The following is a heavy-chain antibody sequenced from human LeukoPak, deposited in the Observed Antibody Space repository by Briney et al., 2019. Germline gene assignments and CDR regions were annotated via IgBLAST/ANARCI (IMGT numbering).Heavy chain of an antibody. Sequence: GGSLRLSCAASGFTFSSYAMSWVRQAPGKGLEWVSAISDSGGSTYYANSVKGRFTISRDNSKNTLYLQMNSLRAEDTAVYYCARDYGDRPLGYWGQGTLVTVSS. J-gene: IGHJ4*02. CDR3: ARDYGDRPLGY. CDR2: ISDSGGST. CDR1: GFTFSSYA. D-gene: IGHD4-17*01. V-gene: IGHV3-23*01.